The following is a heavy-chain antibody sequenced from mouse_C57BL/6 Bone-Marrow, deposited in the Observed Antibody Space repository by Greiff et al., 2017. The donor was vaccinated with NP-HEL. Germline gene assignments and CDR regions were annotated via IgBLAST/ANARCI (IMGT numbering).Heavy chain of an antibody. J-gene: IGHJ3*01. CDR1: GYTFKNTY. Sequence: VQLQQSVAELVRPGASVKLSCTASGYTFKNTYMHWVKQRPEQGLEWIGRIDPANGNTKYAPKFQGKATITADTSSNTAYLQLSSLTSEDTAIYCCAREGTPYGGRGTLVTVSA. CDR3: AREGTPY. V-gene: IGHV14-3*01. D-gene: IGHD2-14*01. CDR2: IDPANGNT.